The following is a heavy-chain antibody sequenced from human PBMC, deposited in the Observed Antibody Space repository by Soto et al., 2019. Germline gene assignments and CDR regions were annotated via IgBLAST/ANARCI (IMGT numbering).Heavy chain of an antibody. D-gene: IGHD3-10*01. V-gene: IGHV3-30*18. CDR2: ISYDGSNK. Sequence: GGSLRLSCAASGFTFSSYGMHWVRQAPGKGLEWVAVISYDGSNKYYADSVKGRFTISRDNSKNTLYLQMNSLRAEDTAVYYCANPHGSGSAFDIWGQGTMVTVSS. CDR1: GFTFSSYG. CDR3: ANPHGSGSAFDI. J-gene: IGHJ3*02.